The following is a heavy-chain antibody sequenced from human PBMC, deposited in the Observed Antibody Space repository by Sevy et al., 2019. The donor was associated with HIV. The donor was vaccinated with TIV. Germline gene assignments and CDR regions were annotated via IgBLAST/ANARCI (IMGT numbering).Heavy chain of an antibody. V-gene: IGHV6-1*01. D-gene: IGHD3-10*01. CDR2: TYYRSKWYN. J-gene: IGHJ6*02. CDR1: GDSVSSNSAA. CDR3: AREDLLWFGESTGYYYGMDV. Sequence: KQSQTLSLTCAISGDSVSSNSAAWNWIRQSPSRGLEWLGRTYYRSKWYNDYAVSVKSRITINPDTSKNQFSLQLYSVTPEDTAVYYCAREDLLWFGESTGYYYGMDVWGQGTTVTVSS.